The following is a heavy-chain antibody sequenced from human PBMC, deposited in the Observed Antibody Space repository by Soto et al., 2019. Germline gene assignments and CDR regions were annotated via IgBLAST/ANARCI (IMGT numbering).Heavy chain of an antibody. CDR1: GFTFSSYS. V-gene: IGHV3-48*01. CDR3: ARSLGGYYYYYYYMDV. D-gene: IGHD3-16*01. CDR2: ISSSSSTI. J-gene: IGHJ6*03. Sequence: PGGSLRLSCAASGFTFSSYSMNWVRQAPGKGLEWVSYISSSSSTIYYADSVKGRFTISRDNAKNSLYLQMNSLRAEDTAVYYCARSLGGYYYYYYYMDVWGKGTTVTVSS.